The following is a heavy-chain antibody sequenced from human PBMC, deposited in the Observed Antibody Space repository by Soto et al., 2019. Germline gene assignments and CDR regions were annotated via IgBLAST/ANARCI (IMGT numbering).Heavy chain of an antibody. D-gene: IGHD2-15*01. CDR2: ISYDGSNK. CDR1: GFTFSSYG. J-gene: IGHJ1*01. CDR3: AKDRDIVVVVAALQH. Sequence: QVQLLESGGGVVQSVRSLRLSCAASGFTFSSYGMHWVRQAPGKELEWVAVISYDGSNKYYADSVKGRFTISRDNSKNTLYLQMNSLRSEDTAVYYCAKDRDIVVVVAALQHWGQGTLGTVSS. V-gene: IGHV3-30*18.